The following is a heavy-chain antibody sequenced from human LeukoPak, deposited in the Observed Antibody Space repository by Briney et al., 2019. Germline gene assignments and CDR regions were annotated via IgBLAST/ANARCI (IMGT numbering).Heavy chain of an antibody. Sequence: SETLSLTCTVSGGSISGSSYYWSWLRQPPGQGLVWIGSIYYSGSTYYNPSLKSRVTISVDTSKNQFSLKLSSVTAADTAVYYCARASIAATVRFDPWGQGTLVTVSS. CDR2: IYYSGST. V-gene: IGHV4-39*07. CDR3: ARASIAATVRFDP. J-gene: IGHJ5*02. D-gene: IGHD6-6*01. CDR1: GGSISGSSYY.